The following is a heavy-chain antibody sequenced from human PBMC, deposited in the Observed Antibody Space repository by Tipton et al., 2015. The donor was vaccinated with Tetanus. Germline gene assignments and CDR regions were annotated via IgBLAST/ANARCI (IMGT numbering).Heavy chain of an antibody. D-gene: IGHD4-23*01. CDR3: ARGSSGVYGGNSAY. Sequence: LRLSCTVSGGSISSYYWSWIRQPPGKGLEWIGYIYYSGSTNYNPSLKSRVTISVDTSKNQFSLKLGSVTAADTAVYYCARGSSGVYGGNSAYWGQGTLVTVSP. CDR1: GGSISSYY. CDR2: IYYSGST. J-gene: IGHJ4*02. V-gene: IGHV4-59*01.